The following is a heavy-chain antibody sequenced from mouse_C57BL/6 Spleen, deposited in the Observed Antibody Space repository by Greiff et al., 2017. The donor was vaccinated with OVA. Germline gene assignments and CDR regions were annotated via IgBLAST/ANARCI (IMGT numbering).Heavy chain of an antibody. CDR3: TPHNYFDY. CDR1: GFNIKDYY. J-gene: IGHJ2*01. CDR2: IDPEDGDT. V-gene: IGHV14-1*01. Sequence: VQLKQSGAELVRPGASVKLSCTASGFNIKDYYMHWVKQRPEQGLEWIGRIDPEDGDTEYAPKFKGKATMTADTSSNTAYLQLSSLSSEDTAVSYCTPHNYFDYWGQGTTLTVSS.